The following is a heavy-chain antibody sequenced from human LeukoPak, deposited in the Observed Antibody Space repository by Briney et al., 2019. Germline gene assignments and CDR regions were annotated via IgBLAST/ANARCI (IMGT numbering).Heavy chain of an antibody. D-gene: IGHD6-6*01. CDR1: GGSISSYY. CDR2: IYYSGST. CDR3: ARVEYSSSSTSFDY. V-gene: IGHV4-59*01. Sequence: PSETLSLTCTVSGGSISSYYWSWIRQPPGKGLEWIGYIYYSGSTNYNPSLKSRVTISVDTSKNQFSLKLSSVTAADTAVYYCARVEYSSSSTSFDYWGQGTLVTVSS. J-gene: IGHJ4*02.